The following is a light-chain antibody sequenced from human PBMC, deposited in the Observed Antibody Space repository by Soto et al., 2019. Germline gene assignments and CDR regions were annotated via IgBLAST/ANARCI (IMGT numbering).Light chain of an antibody. V-gene: IGKV1-27*01. J-gene: IGKJ4*01. CDR3: QKYNSAPLT. CDR1: QGMSNY. CDR2: AAS. Sequence: DIQMTQSPSSLSASVGHRVTITCRASQGMSNYLAWYQQKPGKVPKPLIYAASTLQSGVPSRFSGSGSGTDFTLTISSLQPEDVATYYCQKYNSAPLTFGGGTKVEIK.